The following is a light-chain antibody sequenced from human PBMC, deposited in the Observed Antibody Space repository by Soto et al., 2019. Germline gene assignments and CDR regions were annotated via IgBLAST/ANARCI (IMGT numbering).Light chain of an antibody. V-gene: IGKV3-20*01. CDR3: EQYGGSPRT. Sequence: EIVLTQSPGTLSLSPGERAILSCRASQSVSSSSLAWYQQKRGQAPRLLIHDASSRATGIPDRFSGSGSGTDFTLTISRLEPEDFAVNYCEQYGGSPRTFGQGTKVDIK. CDR1: QSVSSSS. CDR2: DAS. J-gene: IGKJ1*01.